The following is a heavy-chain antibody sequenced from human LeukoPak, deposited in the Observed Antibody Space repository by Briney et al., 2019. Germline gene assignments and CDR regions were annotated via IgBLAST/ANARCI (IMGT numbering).Heavy chain of an antibody. CDR3: AREQGRYYYGSGRRHAFDI. J-gene: IGHJ3*02. V-gene: IGHV4-39*07. D-gene: IGHD3-10*01. CDR2: IYYSGRT. Sequence: SETLSLTCTVSGGSISSSSYYWGWIRQPPGKGLEWIGTIYYSGRTYYNPSLKSRVTISVDTSKNQFSLKLSSVTAADTAVHYCAREQGRYYYGSGRRHAFDIWGQGTMVTVSS. CDR1: GGSISSSSYY.